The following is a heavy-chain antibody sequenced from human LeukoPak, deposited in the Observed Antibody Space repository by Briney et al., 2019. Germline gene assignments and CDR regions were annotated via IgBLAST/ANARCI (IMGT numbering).Heavy chain of an antibody. CDR1: GFTFSSYE. V-gene: IGHV3-48*03. Sequence: GGSLRLSCAASGFTFSSYEMNWVRQAPGKGLEWVSYISSSGSTIYYADSVKGRFTISRDNAKNSLYLQMNSLRAEDTAVYYCARDQNYDILTGIDYWGQGTLVTVSS. J-gene: IGHJ4*02. D-gene: IGHD3-9*01. CDR3: ARDQNYDILTGIDY. CDR2: ISSSGSTI.